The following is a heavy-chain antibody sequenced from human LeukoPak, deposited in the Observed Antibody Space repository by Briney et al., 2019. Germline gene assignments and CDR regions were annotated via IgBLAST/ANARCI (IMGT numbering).Heavy chain of an antibody. Sequence: GGSLRLSCAASRFTFSSYAMHWVRQAPGKGLEWVAVISYDGSNKYYADSVKGRFTISRDNSKNTLYLQMNSLRAEDTAVYYCARGSRARSGVYCSSTSCYLGYWGQGTLVTVSS. V-gene: IGHV3-30-3*01. J-gene: IGHJ4*02. CDR1: RFTFSSYA. CDR2: ISYDGSNK. CDR3: ARGSRARSGVYCSSTSCYLGY. D-gene: IGHD2-2*01.